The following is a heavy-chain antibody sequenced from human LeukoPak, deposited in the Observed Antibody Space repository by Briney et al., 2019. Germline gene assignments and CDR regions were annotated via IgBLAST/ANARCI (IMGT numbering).Heavy chain of an antibody. CDR1: GFTLSDYY. Sequence: GGSLRLSCAASGFTLSDYYMSWIRQAPGKGLEWVSYISSSGSTIYYADSVKGRFTISRDNAKNSLYLQMNSLRAEDTAVYYCARVRAGATTDFDYWGQGTLVTVSS. CDR3: ARVRAGATTDFDY. D-gene: IGHD1-26*01. CDR2: ISSSGSTI. J-gene: IGHJ4*02. V-gene: IGHV3-11*04.